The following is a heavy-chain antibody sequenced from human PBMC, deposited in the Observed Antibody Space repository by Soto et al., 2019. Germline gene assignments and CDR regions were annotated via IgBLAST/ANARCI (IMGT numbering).Heavy chain of an antibody. J-gene: IGHJ6*02. CDR2: IYYTGST. D-gene: IGHD4-17*01. V-gene: IGHV4-31*03. CDR1: GATISSGGFY. CDR3: ARDDSFYGEPGYGMNV. Sequence: QVQLQESGPGLVEASQTLSLTCTVSGATISSGGFYWSWIRQRPGKGLEWIGHIYYTGSTYYKPSLNRRGTISVYKSRNQVSLGLGSWTAADTAKYFCARDDSFYGEPGYGMNVWGQGTTVTVSS.